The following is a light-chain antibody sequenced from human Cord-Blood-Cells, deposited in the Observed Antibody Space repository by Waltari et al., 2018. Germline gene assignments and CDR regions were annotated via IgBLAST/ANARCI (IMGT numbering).Light chain of an antibody. V-gene: IGKV3-11*01. CDR2: DAC. CDR3: QQRSNWPPIT. Sequence: IVLTQSPATLSLSQGERATLSGRASQSVSSYLSWYQQKPGQAPRLLLYDACNRATGIPARVSCSESGTDFTLTISSLEPEDFAVYYGQQRSNWPPITFGQGIRLEIK. CDR1: QSVSSY. J-gene: IGKJ5*01.